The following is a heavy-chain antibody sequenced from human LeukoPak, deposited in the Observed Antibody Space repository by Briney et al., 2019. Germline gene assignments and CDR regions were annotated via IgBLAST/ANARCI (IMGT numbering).Heavy chain of an antibody. V-gene: IGHV3-20*04. CDR2: INWNGGST. J-gene: IGHJ4*02. CDR1: GFTFDDYG. D-gene: IGHD2-15*01. CDR3: ASAVVAANYFDY. Sequence: PGGSLRRSCSTSGFTFDDYGRRWVRQAPGKGLEWVSGINWNGGSTGYADSEKGRFSISRDNAKNALYLQMHSLRAEDTALYYCASAVVAANYFDYWGQGTLVTVSS.